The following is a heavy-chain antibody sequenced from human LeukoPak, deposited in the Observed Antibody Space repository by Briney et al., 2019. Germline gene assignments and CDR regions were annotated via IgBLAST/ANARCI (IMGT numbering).Heavy chain of an antibody. V-gene: IGHV1-69*05. CDR3: ARRFCSNGVCYHDRGAFDI. CDR1: GGTFISYA. J-gene: IGHJ3*02. Sequence: GASVKVSCKASGGTFISYAINWVRQAPGQGLEWRGGIIPIFGTTNYAQKLQGRVTITTDKSTSTAYMALSSLRSEDTALYYCARRFCSNGVCYHDRGAFDIWGQGTMVTVSS. D-gene: IGHD2-8*01. CDR2: IIPIFGTT.